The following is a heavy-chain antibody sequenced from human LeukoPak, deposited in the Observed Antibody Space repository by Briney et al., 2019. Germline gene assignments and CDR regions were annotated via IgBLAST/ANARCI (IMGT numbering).Heavy chain of an antibody. J-gene: IGHJ2*01. CDR2: ISSDGGST. CDR1: GIIFSNYA. V-gene: IGHV3-64*01. D-gene: IGHD1-26*01. CDR3: ARGRQGAKTRYFDL. Sequence: PGGSLRLSCAASGIIFSNYAMHWVRQGPGKGLECISTISSDGGSTHYANSVKGRFTISRDNSKNTLYLQMGSLRAEDMAVYYCARGRQGAKTRYFDLWGRGTRVTVSS.